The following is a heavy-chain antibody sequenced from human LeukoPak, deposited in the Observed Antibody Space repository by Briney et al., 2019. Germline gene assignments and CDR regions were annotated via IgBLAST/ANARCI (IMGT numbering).Heavy chain of an antibody. CDR2: INQDGSQK. CDR1: GFTFNSYW. CDR3: AVSSGYYLPFDY. Sequence: GGSLRLSCAASGFTFNSYWMTWVRQAPGKWLEWMASINQDGSQKYYVESLKGRFTISRDNAKNSHYLQMNSLRAEDTAVYYCAVSSGYYLPFDYWGQGTLVTVSS. J-gene: IGHJ4*02. V-gene: IGHV3-7*01. D-gene: IGHD3-22*01.